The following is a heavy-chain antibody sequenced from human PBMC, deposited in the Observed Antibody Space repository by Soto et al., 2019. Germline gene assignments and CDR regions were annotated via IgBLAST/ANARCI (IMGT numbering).Heavy chain of an antibody. Sequence: SETLSLTCAVYGGSFSGYYWSWIRQPPGKGLEWIGEINHSGITNYNPSLKSRVTISVDTSKNQFSLKLSSVTAADTAVYYCARRRAPIVAAGTIDSRGQRTQVTVSS. CDR3: ARRRAPIVAAGTIDS. CDR2: INHSGIT. CDR1: GGSFSGYY. V-gene: IGHV4-34*01. D-gene: IGHD6-13*01. J-gene: IGHJ4*02.